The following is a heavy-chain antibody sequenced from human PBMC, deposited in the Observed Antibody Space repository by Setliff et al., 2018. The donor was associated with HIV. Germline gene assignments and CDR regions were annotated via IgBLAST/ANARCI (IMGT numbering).Heavy chain of an antibody. CDR3: ARGTKGSRWSVTRINWFDT. J-gene: IGHJ5*02. CDR2: IDRSGST. D-gene: IGHD6-13*01. Sequence: PSETLSLTCAVYGGSFRGYYWNWIRQSPDKGLEWIGEIDRSGSTNYNPSLRSRVIMSADTPKSQFSLNLTSLTAGDTAVYYCARGTKGSRWSVTRINWFDTWGQGTLVTVSS. V-gene: IGHV4-34*01. CDR1: GGSFRGYY.